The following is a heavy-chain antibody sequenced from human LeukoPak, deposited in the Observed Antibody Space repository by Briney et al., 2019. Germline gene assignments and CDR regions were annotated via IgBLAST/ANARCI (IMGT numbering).Heavy chain of an antibody. CDR3: AKPGAYYDSSGFPDY. J-gene: IGHJ4*02. D-gene: IGHD3-22*01. Sequence: GSLRLSCAASGFTFSSYGMHWVRQAPGKGLEWVAVISYDGSNKYYADSVKGRFTISRDNSKNTLYLQMNSLRAEDTAVYYCAKPGAYYDSSGFPDYWAREPWSPSPQ. CDR1: GFTFSSYG. V-gene: IGHV3-30*18. CDR2: ISYDGSNK.